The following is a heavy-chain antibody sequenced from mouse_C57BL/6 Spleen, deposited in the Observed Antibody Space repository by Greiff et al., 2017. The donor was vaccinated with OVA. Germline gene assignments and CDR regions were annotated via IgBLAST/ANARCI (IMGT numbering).Heavy chain of an antibody. Sequence: EVQRVESGGGLVKPGGSLKLSCAASGFTFSDYGMHWVRQAPEKGLEWVAYISSGSSTIYYADTVKGRFTISRDNAKNTLFLQMTRLRSEDTAMYYCARRDDYDYSYAMDYWGQGTSVTVSS. CDR3: ARRDDYDYSYAMDY. V-gene: IGHV5-17*01. CDR2: ISSGSSTI. CDR1: GFTFSDYG. D-gene: IGHD2-4*01. J-gene: IGHJ4*01.